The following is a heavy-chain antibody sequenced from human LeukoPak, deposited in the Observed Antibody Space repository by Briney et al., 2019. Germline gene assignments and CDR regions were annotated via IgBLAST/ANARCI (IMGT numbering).Heavy chain of an antibody. V-gene: IGHV4-30-4*01. Sequence: PSQTLSLTCTVSGGSISSGDYYWSWIRQPPGRGLEWIGYIYYSGSTYYNPSLKSRVTISVDTSKNQFSLKLSSVTAADTAAYYCASLDSSGYWFDPWGQGTLVTVSS. CDR2: IYYSGST. CDR3: ASLDSSGYWFDP. D-gene: IGHD6-19*01. CDR1: GGSISSGDYY. J-gene: IGHJ5*02.